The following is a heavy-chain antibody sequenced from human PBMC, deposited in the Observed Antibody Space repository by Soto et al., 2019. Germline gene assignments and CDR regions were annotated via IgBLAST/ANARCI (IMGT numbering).Heavy chain of an antibody. CDR3: ARNPDHGVGLKYDYLRASYRSDYYYYYGMDA. J-gene: IGHJ6*02. D-gene: IGHD3-16*02. V-gene: IGHV4-34*01. CDR2: INHSGST. CDR1: GGSFSCYY. Sequence: SETLALSCAVWGGSFSCYYWSGIRQPTGKWLEWISEINHSGSTNYNPALKSRVTISVDTSNNQFSLKLSSVTAADTAVYYCARNPDHGVGLKYDYLRASYRSDYYYYYGMDAWGQGTTVTLSS.